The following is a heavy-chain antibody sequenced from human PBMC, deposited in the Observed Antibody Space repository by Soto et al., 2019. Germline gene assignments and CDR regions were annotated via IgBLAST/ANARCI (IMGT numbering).Heavy chain of an antibody. Sequence: SETLSLTCTVSGGSISSYFWSWIRQPPGKGLEWIGFISYSGSTNYNPSLKSRVTISIDTSKNQFSLKLTSVTAADTAVYYCARDKITGLFDFWGQGTLVTVSS. CDR1: GGSISSYF. CDR3: ARDKITGLFDF. V-gene: IGHV4-59*12. J-gene: IGHJ4*02. CDR2: ISYSGST. D-gene: IGHD2-8*02.